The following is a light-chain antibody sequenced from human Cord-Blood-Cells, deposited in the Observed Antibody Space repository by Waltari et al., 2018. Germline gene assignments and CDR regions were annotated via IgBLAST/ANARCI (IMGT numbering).Light chain of an antibody. Sequence: DIQMTQSPSSLSASVGDRVTITCRASQSISSYLNWYQQKPGKAPKLLIYAASSLQSGVPSRFSGSGSGTDFTLTISSLQPEDFATYYWQQSYSTPVAFGQGTKGEIK. V-gene: IGKV1-39*01. J-gene: IGKJ1*01. CDR1: QSISSY. CDR2: AAS. CDR3: QQSYSTPVA.